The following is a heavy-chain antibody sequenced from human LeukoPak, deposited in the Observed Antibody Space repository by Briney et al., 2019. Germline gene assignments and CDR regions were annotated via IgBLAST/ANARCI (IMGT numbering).Heavy chain of an antibody. V-gene: IGHV1-8*01. CDR2: MDPNSGNT. CDR1: GYTFTSYD. J-gene: IGHJ5*02. Sequence: ASVKVSCKASGYTFTSYDINWVRQATGQGLEWMGWMDPNSGNTGYAQKFQGRVTMTRNTSISTAYMELSSLRSEDTAVYYCARGRGGYFPFDPWGQGTLVTVSS. CDR3: ARGRGGYFPFDP. D-gene: IGHD2-2*03.